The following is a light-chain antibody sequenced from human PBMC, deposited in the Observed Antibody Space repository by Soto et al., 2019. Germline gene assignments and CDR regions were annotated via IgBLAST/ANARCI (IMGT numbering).Light chain of an antibody. CDR1: SSDLAIYNY. CDR3: SSYTDSSNYV. J-gene: IGLJ1*01. Sequence: QSALTQPASVSGSAGQSITSACTGTSSDLAIYNYVSWYQQQPGKAPKLMIYQVTNRPSGVSNRFSGSRSGNTASLTISGLQAEDEADYYCSSYTDSSNYVFGTGTKVTVL. CDR2: QVT. V-gene: IGLV2-14*01.